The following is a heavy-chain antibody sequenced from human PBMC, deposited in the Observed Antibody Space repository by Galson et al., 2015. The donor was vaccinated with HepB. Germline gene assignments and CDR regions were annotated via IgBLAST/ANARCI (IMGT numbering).Heavy chain of an antibody. J-gene: IGHJ4*02. D-gene: IGHD7-27*01. CDR3: VRDANWGPQDYFDY. Sequence: SVKVSCKASGYTFTTYYMHWVRQAPGQGLEWMGIINPGGGNTNYAQKFQGRVTMTRDTSTSTVYMEVSSLRSEDTAVYYCVRDANWGPQDYFDYWGQGTLVTVSS. V-gene: IGHV1-46*01. CDR1: GYTFTTYY. CDR2: INPGGGNT.